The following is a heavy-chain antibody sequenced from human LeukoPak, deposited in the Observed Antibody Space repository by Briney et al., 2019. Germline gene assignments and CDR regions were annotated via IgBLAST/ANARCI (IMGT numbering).Heavy chain of an antibody. J-gene: IGHJ4*02. Sequence: PSETLSLTCTVSGSSISSYYWSWIRQPPEKGLEWIGYIDYSGSANYNPSLKSRVTISVDTSKNQFSLKLSSVTAADTAVYYCVRDAGVLTGYYDYWGQGTLVTVSS. D-gene: IGHD3-9*01. V-gene: IGHV4-59*01. CDR3: VRDAGVLTGYYDY. CDR1: GSSISSYY. CDR2: IDYSGSA.